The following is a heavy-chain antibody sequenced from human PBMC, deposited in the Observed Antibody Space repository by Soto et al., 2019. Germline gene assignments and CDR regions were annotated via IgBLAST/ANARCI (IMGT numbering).Heavy chain of an antibody. J-gene: IGHJ3*02. CDR2: INSDGSST. CDR1: GFTFSSYW. Sequence: GGSLRLSCAASGFTFSSYWMHWVRQAPGKGLVWVSRINSDGSSTNYADSVKGRFTISRDNAKKTVSLQMNSLRAEDTAVYYCASLFGVVTPGAFDIWGQGTMVTVSS. D-gene: IGHD3-3*01. CDR3: ASLFGVVTPGAFDI. V-gene: IGHV3-74*01.